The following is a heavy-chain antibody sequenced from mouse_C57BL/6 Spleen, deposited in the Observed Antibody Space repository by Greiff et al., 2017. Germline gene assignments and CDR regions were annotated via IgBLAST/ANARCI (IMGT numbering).Heavy chain of an antibody. D-gene: IGHD2-4*01. V-gene: IGHV1-4*01. Sequence: QVQLQQSGAELARPGASVKMSCKASGYTFTSYTMHWVKQRPGQGLEWIGYINPSSGYTKYNQKFKDKATLTADKSSSTAYMQLSSLTYEDSAVYYCARSGYDYYFDYWGQGTTLTVSS. CDR2: INPSSGYT. CDR3: ARSGYDYYFDY. J-gene: IGHJ2*01. CDR1: GYTFTSYT.